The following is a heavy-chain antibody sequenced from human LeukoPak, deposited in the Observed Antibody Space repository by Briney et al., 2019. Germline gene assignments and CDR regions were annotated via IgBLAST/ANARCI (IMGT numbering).Heavy chain of an antibody. J-gene: IGHJ5*02. CDR1: GGSISSYY. V-gene: IGHV4-4*07. D-gene: IGHD6-19*01. CDR2: IYTSGST. Sequence: ETLSLTCTVSGGSISSYYWSWIRQPAGKGLEWIGRIYTSGSTNYNPSLKSRVTMSVDTSKNQFSLKLSSVTAADTAVYYCARDITVGGDGWFDPWGQGTLVTVSS. CDR3: ARDITVGGDGWFDP.